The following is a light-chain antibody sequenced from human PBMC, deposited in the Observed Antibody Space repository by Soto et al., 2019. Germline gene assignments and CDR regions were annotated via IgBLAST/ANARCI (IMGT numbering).Light chain of an antibody. CDR3: QQYGSSSWT. Sequence: EIELTQSPGTLSLSPGKRATLSCRASQSISSSYLAWYQQRPGQAPRLLIYGASSRATGIPDRFSGSGSGTEFTLTISRLEPEDFAVYYCQQYGSSSWTFVQGTKVDIK. J-gene: IGKJ1*01. CDR1: QSISSSY. CDR2: GAS. V-gene: IGKV3-20*01.